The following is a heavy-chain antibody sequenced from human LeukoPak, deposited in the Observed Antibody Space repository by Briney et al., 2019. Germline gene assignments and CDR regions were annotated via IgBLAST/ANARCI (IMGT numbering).Heavy chain of an antibody. Sequence: SGTLSLTCAVSGGSISSSNWWSWVRQPPGKGLEWIGEIYHSGSTNYNPFLKSRVTISVDKSKNQFSLKLSSVTAADTAVYYCARTDDYGDSRGAFDIWGQGTMVTVSS. CDR1: GGSISSSNW. D-gene: IGHD4-17*01. V-gene: IGHV4-4*02. CDR2: IYHSGST. CDR3: ARTDDYGDSRGAFDI. J-gene: IGHJ3*02.